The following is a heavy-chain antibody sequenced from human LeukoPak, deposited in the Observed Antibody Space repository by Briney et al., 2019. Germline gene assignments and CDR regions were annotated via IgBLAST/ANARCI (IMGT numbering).Heavy chain of an antibody. Sequence: PSETLSLTPALYGGSSRGYYWSWIRQPPGKGLEWIGEINHSGRTNYNPSLKSRVTISVDTSKNQCRLKLSSVTAADTAVYYCARRGSGSFTNWGQGTLVTVSS. CDR1: GGSSRGYY. CDR2: INHSGRT. CDR3: ARRGSGSFTN. J-gene: IGHJ4*01. D-gene: IGHD1-26*01. V-gene: IGHV4-34*01.